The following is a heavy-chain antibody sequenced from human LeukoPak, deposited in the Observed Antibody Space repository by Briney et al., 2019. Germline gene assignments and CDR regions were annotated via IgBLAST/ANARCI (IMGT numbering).Heavy chain of an antibody. CDR1: GGSFSGYY. D-gene: IGHD6-25*01. CDR3: ARGRGAAAMLVRYFDL. CDR2: INHSGST. V-gene: IGHV4-34*01. J-gene: IGHJ2*01. Sequence: SETLSLTCAVYGGSFSGYYWSWIRQPPGKGLEWIGEINHSGSTNYDPSLKSRVTISVDTSKNQFSLKLSSVTAADTAVYYCARGRGAAAMLVRYFDLWGRGTLVTVSS.